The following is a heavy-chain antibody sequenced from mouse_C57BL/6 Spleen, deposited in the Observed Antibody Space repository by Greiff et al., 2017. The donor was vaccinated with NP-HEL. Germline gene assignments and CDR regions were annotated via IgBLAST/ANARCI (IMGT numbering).Heavy chain of an antibody. CDR2: INPGSGGT. J-gene: IGHJ2*01. CDR1: GYAFTNYL. Sequence: VQLQQSGAELVRPGTSVKVSCKASGYAFTNYLIEWVKQRPGQGLEWIGVINPGSGGTNYNEKFQGKATLTADKSSSTAYMQLSSLTSEDSAVYFCARSERFYFDYWGQGTTLTVSS. CDR3: ARSERFYFDY. V-gene: IGHV1-54*01.